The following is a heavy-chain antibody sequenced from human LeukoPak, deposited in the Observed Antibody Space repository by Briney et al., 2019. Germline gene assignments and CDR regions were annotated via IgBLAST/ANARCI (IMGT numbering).Heavy chain of an antibody. D-gene: IGHD2-2*01. Sequence: ASVKVSCKASGGTFSSYAISWVRQAPGQGLEWMGGIIPIFGTANYAQKFQGRVTITADESTSTAYMELSSLRSEDTAVYYCARKGCSSTSCYGGWYYYYGMDDWGQGTTVTVSS. CDR2: IIPIFGTA. J-gene: IGHJ6*02. V-gene: IGHV1-69*13. CDR3: ARKGCSSTSCYGGWYYYYGMDD. CDR1: GGTFSSYA.